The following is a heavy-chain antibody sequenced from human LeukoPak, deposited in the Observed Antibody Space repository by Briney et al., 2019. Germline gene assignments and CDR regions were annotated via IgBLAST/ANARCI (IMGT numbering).Heavy chain of an antibody. CDR2: ISYDGSNK. V-gene: IGHV3-30*18. D-gene: IGHD5-12*01. Sequence: GGSLRLSCAASGFTFSSYGIHWVRQAPGKGLEWVAVISYDGSNKYYADSVKGRFTISRDNSKNTLYLQMNSLRAEDTAVYYCAKDLHSGYDYGSYYYYGMDVWGQGTTVTVSS. CDR3: AKDLHSGYDYGSYYYYGMDV. J-gene: IGHJ6*02. CDR1: GFTFSSYG.